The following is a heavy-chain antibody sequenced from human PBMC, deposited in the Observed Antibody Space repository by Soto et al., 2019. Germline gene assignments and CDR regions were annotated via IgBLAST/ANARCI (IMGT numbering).Heavy chain of an antibody. CDR1: GFTFSSYG. V-gene: IGHV3-30*18. CDR2: ISYDGSNK. Sequence: GGSLRLSCAASGFTFSSYGMHWVRQAPGKGLEWVAVISYDGSNKYYADSVKGRFTISRDNSKNTLYLQMNSLRAEDTAVYYCAKDRYSWSPVDYWGQGTLVTVSS. J-gene: IGHJ4*02. CDR3: AKDRYSWSPVDY. D-gene: IGHD1-26*01.